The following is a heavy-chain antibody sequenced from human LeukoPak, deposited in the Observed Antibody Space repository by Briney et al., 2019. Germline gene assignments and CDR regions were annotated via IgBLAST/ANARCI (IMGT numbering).Heavy chain of an antibody. J-gene: IGHJ5*02. CDR2: IYYSGST. CDR3: ARLRRFGELNWFDP. V-gene: IGHV4-59*01. D-gene: IGHD3-10*01. Sequence: PSETLSLTCTVSGGSISSYYWSWIRQPPGKGLEWIGYIYYSGSTNYSPSLKSRVTISVDTSKNQFSLKLSSVTAADTAVYYCARLRRFGELNWFDPWGQGTLVTVSS. CDR1: GGSISSYY.